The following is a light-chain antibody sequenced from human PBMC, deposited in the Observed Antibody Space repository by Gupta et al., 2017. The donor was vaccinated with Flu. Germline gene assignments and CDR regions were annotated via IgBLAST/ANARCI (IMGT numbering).Light chain of an antibody. CDR3: QSYDSSLSGWV. CDR1: SSNIGAGFD. Sequence: QSVLMQPPSLSGAPGQRVTISCPGTSSNIGAGFDVHWYQQLPGTAPKLLIYGNNNRPSGVPDRISGSKSGTSASLAITGLQAEDEADYYCQSYDSSLSGWVFGGGTKLTVL. CDR2: GNN. V-gene: IGLV1-40*01. J-gene: IGLJ3*02.